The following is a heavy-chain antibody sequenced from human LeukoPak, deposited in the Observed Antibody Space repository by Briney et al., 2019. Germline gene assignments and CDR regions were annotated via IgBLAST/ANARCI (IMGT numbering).Heavy chain of an antibody. CDR2: IIPIFGTA. J-gene: IGHJ5*02. CDR3: ARDHSGYCSSTSCYGWFDP. CDR1: GGTFSIYA. Sequence: ASVNVSCKASGGTFSIYAISWVRQAPGQGLEWMGGIIPIFGTANYAQKFQGRVTITADESTSTAYMELSSLRSEDTAVYYCARDHSGYCSSTSCYGWFDPWGQGTLVTVSS. V-gene: IGHV1-69*13. D-gene: IGHD2-2*01.